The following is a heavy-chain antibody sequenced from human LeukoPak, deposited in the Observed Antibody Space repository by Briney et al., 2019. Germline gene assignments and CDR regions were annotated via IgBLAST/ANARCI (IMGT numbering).Heavy chain of an antibody. D-gene: IGHD3-10*01. V-gene: IGHV4-34*01. J-gene: IGHJ4*02. Sequence: PSETLSLTCAVYGGSFSGYYWSWIRQPPGKGLEWIGEINHSGSTNYNPSLKSRVTISVDTSKNQFSLNLSSVTAADTAVYYCARRLKNYYGSGTYYNIFDSWGQGTLVTVSS. CDR1: GGSFSGYY. CDR2: INHSGST. CDR3: ARRLKNYYGSGTYYNIFDS.